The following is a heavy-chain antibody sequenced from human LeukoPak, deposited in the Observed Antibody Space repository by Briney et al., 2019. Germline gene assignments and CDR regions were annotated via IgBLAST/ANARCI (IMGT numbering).Heavy chain of an antibody. J-gene: IGHJ4*02. V-gene: IGHV1-18*01. CDR1: GYTFTSYG. CDR3: ARDGSHRYCSGLIDF. D-gene: IGHD2-15*01. CDR2: ISAYNGNT. Sequence: ASVKVSCKASGYTFTSYGISWVRQAPGQGLEWRGWISAYNGNTNYAQKHQGRVTMTTDTSTSTAYMELRSLRSDDTAVYYCARDGSHRYCSGLIDFWGQGTLVTVSS.